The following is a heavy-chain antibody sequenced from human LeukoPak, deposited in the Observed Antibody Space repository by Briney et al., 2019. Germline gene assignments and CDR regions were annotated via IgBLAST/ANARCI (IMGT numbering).Heavy chain of an antibody. V-gene: IGHV3-23*01. CDR3: ARVGGYGWFGP. D-gene: IGHD5-18*01. CDR1: GFTFYSYA. Sequence: GGSLRLSCAASGFTFYSYAMNWVRQAPGKGLEWVSTISGSGGSTYYADSVKGRFTISRDDSKNTLYLQMNSLRAEDTAVYYCARVGGYGWFGPWGQGTLVIVSS. CDR2: ISGSGGST. J-gene: IGHJ5*02.